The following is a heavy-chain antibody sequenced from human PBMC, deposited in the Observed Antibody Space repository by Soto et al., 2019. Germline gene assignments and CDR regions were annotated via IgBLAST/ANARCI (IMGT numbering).Heavy chain of an antibody. Sequence: GGSLRLSCAASGFTFSSYAMSWVRQAPGKGLEWVSAISGSGGSTYYADSVKGRFTISRDNSKNTLYLQMSSLRAEDTAVYYCAKDEYYYDSSGYPPLDYWGQGTLVTVSS. V-gene: IGHV3-23*01. CDR1: GFTFSSYA. D-gene: IGHD3-22*01. CDR3: AKDEYYYDSSGYPPLDY. CDR2: ISGSGGST. J-gene: IGHJ4*02.